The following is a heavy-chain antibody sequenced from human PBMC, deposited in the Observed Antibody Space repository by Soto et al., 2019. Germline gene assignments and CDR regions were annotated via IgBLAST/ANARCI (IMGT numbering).Heavy chain of an antibody. CDR3: ARDLSVHCSSTSCYSYGMDV. Sequence: ASVKVSCKASGYTFTSYGISWVRQAPGQGLEWMGWISAYNGNTNYAQKLQGRVTMTTDASTSTAYMELRSLRSDDTAVYYCARDLSVHCSSTSCYSYGMDVWGQGXTVTVSS. CDR2: ISAYNGNT. CDR1: GYTFTSYG. J-gene: IGHJ6*02. D-gene: IGHD2-2*01. V-gene: IGHV1-18*01.